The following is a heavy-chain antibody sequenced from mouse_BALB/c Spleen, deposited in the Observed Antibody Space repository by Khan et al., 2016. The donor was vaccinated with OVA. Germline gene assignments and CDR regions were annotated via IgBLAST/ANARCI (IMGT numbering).Heavy chain of an antibody. CDR3: ATSYFYGYYFDY. Sequence: EVELVESGGDLVQPGGSRKLSCAASGFTFSSYGMHWVRQAPEKGLEWVAYISGDSNTIYYADTVKGRFIISRDNPRNTLFLQMTSLMSEDTAMYYCATSYFYGYYFDYWGPGTTLTVSS. D-gene: IGHD1-1*01. CDR1: GFTFSSYG. CDR2: ISGDSNTI. V-gene: IGHV5-17*02. J-gene: IGHJ2*01.